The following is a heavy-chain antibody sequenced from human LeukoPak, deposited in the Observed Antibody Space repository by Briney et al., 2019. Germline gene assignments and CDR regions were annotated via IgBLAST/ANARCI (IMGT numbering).Heavy chain of an antibody. D-gene: IGHD2-2*01. Sequence: GGSLRLSCVASGFSFSSYSMNWVRQAPGKGLEWVSSISSTSTYIYYKDSVKGRFTISRDNAKNSLYLQMDSLRAEDAAVYYCARDPSAVPTAVNWFDPWGQGTLVTVSS. V-gene: IGHV3-21*06. CDR2: ISSTSTYI. CDR1: GFSFSSYS. CDR3: ARDPSAVPTAVNWFDP. J-gene: IGHJ5*02.